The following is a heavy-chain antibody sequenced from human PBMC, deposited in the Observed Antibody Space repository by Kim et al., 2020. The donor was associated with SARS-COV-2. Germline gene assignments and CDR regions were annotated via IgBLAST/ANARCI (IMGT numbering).Heavy chain of an antibody. V-gene: IGHV3-33*01. CDR1: GFTFSSYG. D-gene: IGHD3-10*01. J-gene: IGHJ6*02. CDR3: ARDRHITMVRGVITDYYYYGMDV. Sequence: GGSLRLSCAASGFTFSSYGMHWVRQAPGKGLEWVAVIWYDGSNKYYADSSKGRFTISRDNSKNTLYLQMNSLRAEDTAVYYCARDRHITMVRGVITDYYYYGMDVWGQGTTVTVSS. CDR2: IWYDGSNK.